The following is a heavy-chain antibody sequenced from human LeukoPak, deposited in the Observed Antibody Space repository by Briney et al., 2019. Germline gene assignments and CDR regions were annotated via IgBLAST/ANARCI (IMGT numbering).Heavy chain of an antibody. J-gene: IGHJ4*02. CDR1: GGSISSYY. CDR2: IHYSGST. Sequence: SETLSLTCTVSGGSISSYYWSWIRQPPGKGLEWIGYIHYSGSTNYNPSLKSRVTISVDTSKNQFSLKLSSVTAADTAVYYCARDQVVRGVYFDYWGQGTLVTVSS. D-gene: IGHD3-10*01. V-gene: IGHV4-59*12. CDR3: ARDQVVRGVYFDY.